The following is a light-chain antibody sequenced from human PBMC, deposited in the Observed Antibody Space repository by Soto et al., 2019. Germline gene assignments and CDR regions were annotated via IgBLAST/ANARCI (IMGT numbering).Light chain of an antibody. J-gene: IGLJ3*02. Sequence: QLVLTQPPSVSGAPGQRVTISCTGSRSNLGADYDAHWYQQLPGTAPKLLIYGNTNRPSGVPDRFSGSKSGTSASLAITGLQAEDEADYYCQSYDSSLSGSVFGGGTKVTVL. CDR1: RSNLGADYD. CDR2: GNT. V-gene: IGLV1-40*01. CDR3: QSYDSSLSGSV.